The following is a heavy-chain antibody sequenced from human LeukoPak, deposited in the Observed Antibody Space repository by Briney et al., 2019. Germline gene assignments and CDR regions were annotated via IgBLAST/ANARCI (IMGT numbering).Heavy chain of an antibody. D-gene: IGHD1-7*01. CDR2: INPNSGGT. J-gene: IGHJ3*02. V-gene: IGHV1-2*02. CDR1: GYTFTGYY. CDR3: ARGAGTTPFDAFDI. Sequence: SVKVSCKASGYTFTGYYMHWVRQAPGQGLEWMGWINPNSGGTNYAQKFQGRVTMTRDTSISTAYMELSRLRSDDTAVYYCARGAGTTPFDAFDIWGQGTMVTVSS.